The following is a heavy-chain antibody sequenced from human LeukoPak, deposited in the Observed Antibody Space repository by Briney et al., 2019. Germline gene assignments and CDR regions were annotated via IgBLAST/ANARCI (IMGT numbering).Heavy chain of an antibody. CDR2: IKQDGSEK. J-gene: IGHJ4*02. D-gene: IGHD3-3*01. Sequence: GGSLRLSCAASGFSFAPYWISWVRQVPGKGLEWVATIKQDGSEKYYVDSVKGRFTVSRDNAKDSLYLQMNSLRVEDTALYNCARGGRFYFDYWGQGTLVTVSS. CDR3: ARGGRFYFDY. CDR1: GFSFAPYW. V-gene: IGHV3-7*01.